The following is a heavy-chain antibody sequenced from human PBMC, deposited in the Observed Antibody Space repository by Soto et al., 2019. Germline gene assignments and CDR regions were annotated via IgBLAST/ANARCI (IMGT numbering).Heavy chain of an antibody. J-gene: IGHJ4*02. CDR3: VRRASGNYDY. CDR1: GFTFSSYD. Sequence: EVQLAESGGGMVQPGGSLRLSCVASGFTFSSYDMHWVRQAPGKGLEYVSSISSTGGTTYYGNSVKGRFTISRDNSKNTLYLPLGSLRAEAIAVYYCVRRASGNYDYWGQGTLVTVSS. D-gene: IGHD1-7*01. CDR2: ISSTGGTT. V-gene: IGHV3-64*01.